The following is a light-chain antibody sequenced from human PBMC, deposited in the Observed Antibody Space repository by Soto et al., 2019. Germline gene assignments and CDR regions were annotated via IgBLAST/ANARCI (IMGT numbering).Light chain of an antibody. CDR3: CAYAGSGTVV. J-gene: IGLJ3*02. Sequence: QSALTQPASVSGSSEQSITISCTGTSSDVGSYNLVSWYQQHPGKAPKVMIYEATKRPSGVSNRFSGSKSGNTASLTISGLQAEDEADYYCCAYAGSGTVVFSGGTKLTVL. V-gene: IGLV2-23*01. CDR1: SSDVGSYNL. CDR2: EAT.